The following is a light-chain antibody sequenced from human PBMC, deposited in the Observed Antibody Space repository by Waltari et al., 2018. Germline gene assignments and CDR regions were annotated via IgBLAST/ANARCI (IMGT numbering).Light chain of an antibody. V-gene: IGLV2-11*01. CDR1: INY. CDR2: SDN. CDR3: CSFAGSHTEI. J-gene: IGLJ2*01. Sequence: QSALTQPRSVSGSPGQSVTISCTKPINYVSWYQQHPGKAPKLIIYSDNKRPSGVPDRFSCSKSGNTASLTISGLQTEDEADYYCCSFAGSHTEIFDGGTKLTVL.